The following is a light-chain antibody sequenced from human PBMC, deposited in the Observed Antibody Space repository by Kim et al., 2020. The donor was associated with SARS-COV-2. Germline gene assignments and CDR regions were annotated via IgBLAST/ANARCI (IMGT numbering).Light chain of an antibody. J-gene: IGLJ3*02. V-gene: IGLV1-44*01. CDR2: SND. CDR1: RSNIVSNV. Sequence: GQRVTISFSGRRSNIVSNVVNWYQQLPGTAPKLLIYSNDYRPSGVPDRFSGSKSGTSASLDISGLQSEDEAYYYCAAWDDSLNGSVFGGGTQLTVL. CDR3: AAWDDSLNGSV.